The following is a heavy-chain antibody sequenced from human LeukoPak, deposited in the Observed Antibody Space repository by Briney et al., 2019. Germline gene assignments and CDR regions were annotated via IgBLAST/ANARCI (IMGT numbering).Heavy chain of an antibody. Sequence: PGGSLRLSCAASGFTFSSYGMHWVRQAPGKGLEWVSSISSSSSYTNYADSVKGRFTISRDNAKNSLYLQMNSLRAEDTAVYYCARVRVKSGSYAHNFDYWGQGTLVTVSS. V-gene: IGHV3-21*03. J-gene: IGHJ4*02. CDR1: GFTFSSYG. CDR2: ISSSSSYT. D-gene: IGHD1-26*01. CDR3: ARVRVKSGSYAHNFDY.